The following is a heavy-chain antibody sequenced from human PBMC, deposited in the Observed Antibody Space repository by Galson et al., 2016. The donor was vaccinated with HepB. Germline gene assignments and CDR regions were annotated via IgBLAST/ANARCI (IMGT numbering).Heavy chain of an antibody. CDR3: AVWFGDVKY. J-gene: IGHJ4*02. CDR2: MFTSGNS. Sequence: TLSLTCTVSGGSISSGSYFCNWIRQPAGKGLEWIGSMFTSGNSNYNPSLKSRVTISLDTSKNQFFLKMSSVTAADTAVYYCAVWFGDVKYWGQGILVTVSS. D-gene: IGHD3-10*01. V-gene: IGHV4-61*02. CDR1: GGSISSGSYF.